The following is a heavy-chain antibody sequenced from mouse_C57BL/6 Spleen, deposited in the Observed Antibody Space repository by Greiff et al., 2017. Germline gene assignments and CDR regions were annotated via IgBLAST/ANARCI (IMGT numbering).Heavy chain of an antibody. J-gene: IGHJ4*01. CDR2: INPNYGTT. V-gene: IGHV1-39*01. D-gene: IGHD2-3*01. Sequence: EVQLQQSGPELVKPGASVKISCKASGYSFTDYNMNWVKQSNGKSLEWIGVINPNYGTTSYNQKFKGKATLTVDQSSSTAYMQLNRLTSEDSAVYYCAREPIYDGYLYAMDYWGQGTSVTVSA. CDR1: GYSFTDYN. CDR3: AREPIYDGYLYAMDY.